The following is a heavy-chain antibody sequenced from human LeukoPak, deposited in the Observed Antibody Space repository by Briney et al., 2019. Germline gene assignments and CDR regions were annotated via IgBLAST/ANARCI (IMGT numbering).Heavy chain of an antibody. J-gene: IGHJ3*02. V-gene: IGHV1-69*13. Sequence: GASVKVSCKASGGTFSSYAISWVRQAPGQGLEWMGGIIPIFGTANYAQKFQGRVTNTADESTSTAYIELSSLRSEDTAVYYCARSSGAGDAFDIWGQGTMVTVSS. CDR3: ARSSGAGDAFDI. CDR1: GGTFSSYA. D-gene: IGHD1-14*01. CDR2: IIPIFGTA.